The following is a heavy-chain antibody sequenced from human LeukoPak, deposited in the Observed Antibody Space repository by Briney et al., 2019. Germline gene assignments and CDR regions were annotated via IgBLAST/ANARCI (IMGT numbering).Heavy chain of an antibody. V-gene: IGHV1-69*06. CDR3: ATQRAVAGTGYYFDY. J-gene: IGHJ4*02. CDR1: GGTFSSYA. Sequence: GASVKVSCKASGGTFSSYAISWVRQAPGQGLEWMGGTIPIFGTANYAQKFQGRVTITADKSTSTAYMELSSLRSEDTAVYYCATQRAVAGTGYYFDYWGQGTLVTVSS. CDR2: TIPIFGTA. D-gene: IGHD6-19*01.